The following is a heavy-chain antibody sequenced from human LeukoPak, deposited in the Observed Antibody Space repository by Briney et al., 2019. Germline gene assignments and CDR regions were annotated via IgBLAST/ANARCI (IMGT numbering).Heavy chain of an antibody. Sequence: PGGSLRLSCAASGFTFSSYSMNWVRQAPGKGLEWVSSISSSSYIYYADSVKGRFTTSRDNAKNSLYLQMNSLRAEDTAVYYCASYSSSWTGYFQHWGQGTLVTVSS. CDR1: GFTFSSYS. V-gene: IGHV3-21*01. J-gene: IGHJ1*01. CDR2: ISSSSYI. D-gene: IGHD6-13*01. CDR3: ASYSSSWTGYFQH.